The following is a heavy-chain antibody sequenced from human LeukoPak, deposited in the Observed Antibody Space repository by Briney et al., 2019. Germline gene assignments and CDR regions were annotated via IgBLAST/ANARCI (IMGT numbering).Heavy chain of an antibody. CDR1: AFTISSYA. D-gene: IGHD2-2*03. Sequence: PGGSLRLSCEASAFTISSYAMSWVRQAPPQELEWDSGISGSGPYTFYTDSVKGRFTISRDSSKNTLYLQMNSLRAEDTALYYCAKHGYCSGISCFFDFWGQGTLVTVSS. CDR2: ISGSGPYT. V-gene: IGHV3-23*01. J-gene: IGHJ4*02. CDR3: AKHGYCSGISCFFDF.